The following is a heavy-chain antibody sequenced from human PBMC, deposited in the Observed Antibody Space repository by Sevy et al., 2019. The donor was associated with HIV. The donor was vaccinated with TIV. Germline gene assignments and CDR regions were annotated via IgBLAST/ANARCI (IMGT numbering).Heavy chain of an antibody. CDR1: GFTFSSYW. CDR3: ARGNSGSFDY. CDR2: INQDESKK. D-gene: IGHD3-22*01. J-gene: IGHJ4*02. V-gene: IGHV3-7*04. Sequence: GGSLRLSCAASGFTFSSYWMHWVRQAPGKGLEWVANINQDESKKYYVASVEGRFTISRDNAKDSLYLQMNSLRPGDTAAYYCARGNSGSFDYWGQGTLVTVSS.